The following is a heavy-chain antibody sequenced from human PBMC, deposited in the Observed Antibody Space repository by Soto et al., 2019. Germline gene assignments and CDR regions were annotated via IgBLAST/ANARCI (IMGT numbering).Heavy chain of an antibody. CDR2: IGTAGDT. CDR1: GFTFSSYD. V-gene: IGHV3-13*01. Sequence: VQLVESGGGLVQPGGSLRLSCAASGFTFSSYDMHWVRQATGKGLEWVSAIGTAGDTYYPGSVKGRFTISRENAKNSLYLQMNSLRAEDTAVYYCARATPRVGATRDYYYYYGMDVWGQGTTVTVSS. CDR3: ARATPRVGATRDYYYYYGMDV. D-gene: IGHD1-26*01. J-gene: IGHJ6*02.